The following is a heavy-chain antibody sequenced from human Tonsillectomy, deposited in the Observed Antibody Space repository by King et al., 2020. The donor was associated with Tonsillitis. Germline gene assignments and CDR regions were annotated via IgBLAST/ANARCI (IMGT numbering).Heavy chain of an antibody. CDR2: ISCDGTNK. CDR1: GFTFSNYG. Sequence: VQLVESGGGVVQPGRSLRLSCAASGFTFSNYGMHWVRQAPGKGLEWVAVISCDGTNKYYADSVKGRLTISRDNSKNTLYLQMNSLRVEDTAVYYCAKEVRSSGAAYEGYYNYGMDVWGQGTTVTVSS. CDR3: AKEVRSSGAAYEGYYNYGMDV. D-gene: IGHD6-13*01. V-gene: IGHV3-30*18. J-gene: IGHJ6*02.